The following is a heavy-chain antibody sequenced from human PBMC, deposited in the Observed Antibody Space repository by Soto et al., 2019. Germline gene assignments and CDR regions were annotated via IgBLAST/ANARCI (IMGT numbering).Heavy chain of an antibody. CDR2: IYYSGST. D-gene: IGHD6-13*01. Sequence: PSETLSLTCTVSGGSISSGGYYWSWIRQHPGKGLEWIGYIYYSGSTYYNPSLKSRVTISVDTSKNQFSLKLSSVTAADTAVYYCARVKIAAAGSTLVRWFDPWGQGTLVTVSS. CDR3: ARVKIAAAGSTLVRWFDP. J-gene: IGHJ5*02. V-gene: IGHV4-31*03. CDR1: GGSISSGGYY.